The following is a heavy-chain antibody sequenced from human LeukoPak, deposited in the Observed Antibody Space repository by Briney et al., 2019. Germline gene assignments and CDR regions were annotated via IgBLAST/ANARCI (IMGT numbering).Heavy chain of an antibody. CDR1: GGSISNYY. D-gene: IGHD5-12*01. J-gene: IGHJ4*02. CDR2: IYYSGST. V-gene: IGHV4-59*12. CDR3: ARGRWLRPFDY. Sequence: PSETLSLTCTVSGGSISNYYWSWIRQPPGKGLEWIGYIYYSGSTNYNPSLKSRVTISVDTSKNQFSLKLSSVTAADTAVYYCARGRWLRPFDYWGQGTLVTVSS.